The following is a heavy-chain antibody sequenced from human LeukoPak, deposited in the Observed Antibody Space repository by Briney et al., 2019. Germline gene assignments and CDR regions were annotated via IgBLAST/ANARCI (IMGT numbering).Heavy chain of an antibody. CDR3: ASNPHPYYYDSSGYYLGFDY. CDR2: ISAYNGNT. D-gene: IGHD3-22*01. J-gene: IGHJ4*02. Sequence: ASVKVSCKASGYTFTSYGISWVRQAPGQGLEWMGWISAYNGNTNYAQKLQGRVTITADKSTSTAYMELSSLRSEDTAVYYCASNPHPYYYDSSGYYLGFDYWGQGTLVTVSS. V-gene: IGHV1-18*01. CDR1: GYTFTSYG.